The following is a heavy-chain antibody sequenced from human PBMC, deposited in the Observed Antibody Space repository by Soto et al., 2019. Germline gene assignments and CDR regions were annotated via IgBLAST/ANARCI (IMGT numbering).Heavy chain of an antibody. CDR2: IIPIFGTA. CDR3: ARDLDYGGNPLSTDYYYYGMDV. V-gene: IGHV1-69*13. J-gene: IGHJ6*02. CDR1: GGTFSSYA. Sequence: SVKVSCKASGGTFSSYAISWVRQAPGQGLEWMGGIIPIFGTANYAQKFQGRVTITADESTSTAYMELSSLRSEDTAVYYCARDLDYGGNPLSTDYYYYGMDVWGQGTTVTVSS. D-gene: IGHD4-17*01.